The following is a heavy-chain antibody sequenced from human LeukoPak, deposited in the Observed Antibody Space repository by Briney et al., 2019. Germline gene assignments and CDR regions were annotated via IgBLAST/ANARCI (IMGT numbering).Heavy chain of an antibody. Sequence: SETLSLTCTVSGGSISSHYWSWIRQPPGKGLEWIGYIYYSGSTNYNPSLKSRVTISVDTSKNQFSLKLSSVTAADTAVYYCARDVRAVXXAATIGGSFYYYYMDVWGKGTTVTVSS. D-gene: IGHD2-2*01. V-gene: IGHV4-59*11. CDR2: IYYSGST. CDR3: ARDVRAVXXAATIGGSFYYYYMDV. J-gene: IGHJ6*03. CDR1: GGSISSHY.